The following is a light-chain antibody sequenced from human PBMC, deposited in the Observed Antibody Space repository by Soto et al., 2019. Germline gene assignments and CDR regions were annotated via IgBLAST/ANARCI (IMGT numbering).Light chain of an antibody. J-gene: IGKJ1*01. CDR2: AAS. CDR1: QSISSY. CDR3: QQSYSTPPST. Sequence: DIQMTQSPSSLSASVGDRVTITCRASQSISSYLNRYQQKPGKAPKLLIYAASSLQSGVPSRFSGSGSGPDFTLTISRLQPEDFATYYCQQSYSTPPSTFGQGTRVEIK. V-gene: IGKV1-39*01.